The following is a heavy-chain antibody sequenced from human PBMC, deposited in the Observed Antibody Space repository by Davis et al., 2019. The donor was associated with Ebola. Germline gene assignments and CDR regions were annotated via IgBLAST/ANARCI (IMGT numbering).Heavy chain of an antibody. CDR1: GYTFTSYG. D-gene: IGHD5-24*01. J-gene: IGHJ5*02. V-gene: IGHV1-18*04. CDR3: ARDAWGEMASKYNWFDP. CDR2: ISAYNGNT. Sequence: AASVKVSCKASGYTFTSYGISWVRQAPGQGLEWLGWISAYNGNTNYAQKLQGRVTITADESTSTAYMELSSLRSEDTAVYYCARDAWGEMASKYNWFDPWGQGTLVTVSS.